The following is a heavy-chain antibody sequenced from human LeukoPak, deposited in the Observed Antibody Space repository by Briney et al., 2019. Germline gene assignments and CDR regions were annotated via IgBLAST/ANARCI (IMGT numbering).Heavy chain of an antibody. J-gene: IGHJ5*02. CDR1: GAPITYY. D-gene: IGHD2-2*01. Sequence: PSETLSLTCAVSGAPITYYWSWVRQPPGKGLEWIGYIYYSGSTNYNPSLKSRVTISVDTSKNQFSLKLSSVTAADTAVYYCARYQMNWFDPWGQGTLVTVSS. V-gene: IGHV4-59*01. CDR2: IYYSGST. CDR3: ARYQMNWFDP.